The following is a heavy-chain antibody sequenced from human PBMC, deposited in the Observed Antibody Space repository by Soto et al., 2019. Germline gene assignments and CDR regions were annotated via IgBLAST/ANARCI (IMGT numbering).Heavy chain of an antibody. CDR2: IYYSGST. J-gene: IGHJ4*02. Sequence: SETLSLTCTVSGGSISSGGYYWSWIRQHPGKGLEWIGYIYYSGSTYYNPSLKSRVTISVDTSKNQFSLKLSSVTAADTAVYYCASTYGSGSFGIGFDYWGQGTLVTVSS. D-gene: IGHD3-10*01. CDR1: GGSISSGGYY. CDR3: ASTYGSGSFGIGFDY. V-gene: IGHV4-31*03.